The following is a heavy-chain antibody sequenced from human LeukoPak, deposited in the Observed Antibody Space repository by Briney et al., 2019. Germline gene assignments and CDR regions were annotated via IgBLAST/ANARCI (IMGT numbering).Heavy chain of an antibody. CDR1: GGSISSYY. CDR2: IYYSGST. CDR3: ATGCSGGSCYNY. V-gene: IGHV4-59*01. D-gene: IGHD2-15*01. J-gene: IGHJ4*02. Sequence: SETLFLTCTVSGGSISSYYWSWIRQPPGKGLEWIGYIYYSGSTNYNPSLKSRVTISVDTSKNQFSLKLSSVTAADTAVYYCATGCSGGSCYNYWGQGTLVTVSS.